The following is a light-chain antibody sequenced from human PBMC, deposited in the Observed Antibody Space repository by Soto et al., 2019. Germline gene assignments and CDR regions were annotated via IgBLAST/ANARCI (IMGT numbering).Light chain of an antibody. Sequence: QSVLTQPASVSGSPGQSITISCTGTSSDVDGYNYVSWYQQHPGKAHKLMNYDVSNRPSGVSNRFSGSKSGNTASLTIFGLQAEDEADYYCSSYTSSSTLRDNYVFGTGTKVT. J-gene: IGLJ1*01. V-gene: IGLV2-14*01. CDR1: SSDVDGYNY. CDR3: SSYTSSSTLRDNYV. CDR2: DVS.